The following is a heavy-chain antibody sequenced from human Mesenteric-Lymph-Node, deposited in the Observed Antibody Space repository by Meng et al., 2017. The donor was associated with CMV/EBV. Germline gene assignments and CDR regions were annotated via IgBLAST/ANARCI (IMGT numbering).Heavy chain of an antibody. V-gene: IGHV1-46*01. CDR2: INPSGGST. CDR1: GYTFTSYY. CDR3: ARDLWGPRLSSPQDYYYGMDV. Sequence: ASVKVSCKASGYTFTSYYMHWVRQAPGQGLEWMGIINPSGGSTSYAQKFQGRVTMTRDTSTSTVYMELSSLRSEDTAVYYCARDLWGPRLSSPQDYYYGMDVWGQGTTVTVSS. J-gene: IGHJ6*02. D-gene: IGHD3-16*01.